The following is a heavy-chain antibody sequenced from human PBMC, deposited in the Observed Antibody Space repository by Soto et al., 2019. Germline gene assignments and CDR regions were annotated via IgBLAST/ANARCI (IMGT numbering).Heavy chain of an antibody. CDR3: ARRMVRGVIDY. J-gene: IGHJ4*02. V-gene: IGHV4-59*08. CDR1: GGSISSYY. Sequence: QVQLQESGPGLVKPSETVSLTCTVSGGSISSYYWSWIRQPPGKGLEWIGYIHYSGSTKYDPSLRSRVPISVDTSKNQVSLKLTSVTAADTAVYYCARRMVRGVIDYWGQGTLVTVSS. CDR2: IHYSGST. D-gene: IGHD3-10*01.